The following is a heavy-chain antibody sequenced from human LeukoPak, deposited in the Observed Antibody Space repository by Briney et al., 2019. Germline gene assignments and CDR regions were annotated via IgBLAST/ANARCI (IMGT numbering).Heavy chain of an antibody. CDR2: IIPILGIA. CDR3: ASPTSWYSSSWYMS. CDR1: GGTFSSYA. V-gene: IGHV1-69*04. J-gene: IGHJ5*02. D-gene: IGHD6-13*01. Sequence: SVKVSCKASGGTFSSYAISWVRQTPGQGLEWMGRIIPILGIANYAQKFQGRVTITADKSTSTAYMELSSLRSEDTAVYYCASPTSWYSSSWYMSWGQGTLVTVSS.